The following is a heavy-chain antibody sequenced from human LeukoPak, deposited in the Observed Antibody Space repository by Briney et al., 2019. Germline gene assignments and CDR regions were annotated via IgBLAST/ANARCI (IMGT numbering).Heavy chain of an antibody. J-gene: IGHJ3*01. CDR1: GFSFSTYA. D-gene: IGHD3-9*01. CDR2: ISRSGGST. Sequence: PGGSLRLSCAASGFSFSTYAMSWVRQTPGKGLEWVSGISRSGGSTYYADSVKGRFTISRDDANNLVFLQMHSLRAEDTAIYYCTRDRFFDYDNDDAFDVWGQGTKVIVSS. CDR3: TRDRFFDYDNDDAFDV. V-gene: IGHV3-23*01.